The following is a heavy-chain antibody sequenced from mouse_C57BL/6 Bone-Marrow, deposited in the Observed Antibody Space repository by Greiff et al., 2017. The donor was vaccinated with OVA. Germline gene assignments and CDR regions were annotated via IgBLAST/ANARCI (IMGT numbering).Heavy chain of an antibody. CDR1: GYTFTSYW. V-gene: IGHV1-55*01. D-gene: IGHD1-1*01. J-gene: IGHJ2*01. CDR3: ARWNYYGSSHYFDY. CDR2: IYPGSGST. Sequence: VQLQQPGAELVKPGASVKMSCKASGYTFTSYWITWVKQRPGQGLEWIGDIYPGSGSTNYNEKFKSKATLTVDTSSSTAYMQLSSLTSEDSAVYYCARWNYYGSSHYFDYWGQGTTLTVSS.